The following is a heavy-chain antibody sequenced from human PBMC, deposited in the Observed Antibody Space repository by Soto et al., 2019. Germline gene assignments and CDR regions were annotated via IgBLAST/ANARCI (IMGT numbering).Heavy chain of an antibody. CDR1: GFTFDDYA. V-gene: IGHV3-9*01. D-gene: IGHD3-3*01. CDR2: ISWNSGSI. Sequence: GWSLRLSCAASGFTFDDYAMHWVRQAPGKGLEWVSGISWNSGSIGYADSVKGRFTISRDNAKNSLYLQMNSLRAEDTALYYCAKDKQYYDFWSGELDFDYWGQGTLVTVSS. J-gene: IGHJ4*02. CDR3: AKDKQYYDFWSGELDFDY.